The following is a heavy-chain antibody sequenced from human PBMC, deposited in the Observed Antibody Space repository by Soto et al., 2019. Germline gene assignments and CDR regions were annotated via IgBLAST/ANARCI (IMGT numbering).Heavy chain of an antibody. J-gene: IGHJ4*02. CDR2: INAGNGNT. D-gene: IGHD3-3*01. V-gene: IGHV1-3*01. CDR3: AAVYDFWRGYPPNY. CDR1: GYTFTSYA. Sequence: ASVKVSCKASGYTFTSYAMHWVRQAPGQRLEWMGWINAGNGNTKYAQKLQGRVTMTTDTSTSTAYMELRSLRSEDTAVYYCAAVYDFWRGYPPNYWGQGTLVTVSS.